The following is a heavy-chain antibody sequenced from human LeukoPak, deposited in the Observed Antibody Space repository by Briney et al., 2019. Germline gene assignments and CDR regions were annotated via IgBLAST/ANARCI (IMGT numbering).Heavy chain of an antibody. CDR1: GGSISSYY. J-gene: IGHJ4*02. V-gene: IGHV4-59*08. D-gene: IGHD6-6*01. CDR3: ARHDPYSSSAPPFDY. Sequence: SETLSLTCTVSGGSISSYYWSWIRQPPGEGLDWIGYIYYTGSTNYNPPLKSRVTISVDTSKNQFSLKLSSVTAADTAVYYCARHDPYSSSAPPFDYWGQGTLVTVSS. CDR2: IYYTGST.